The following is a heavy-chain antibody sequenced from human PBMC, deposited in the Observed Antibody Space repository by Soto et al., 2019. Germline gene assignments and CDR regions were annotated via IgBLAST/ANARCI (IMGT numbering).Heavy chain of an antibody. CDR3: ARDSVTIFGVVINGISDYYGMDV. D-gene: IGHD3-3*01. Sequence: GGSLRLSCAASGFTFSSYSMNWVRQAPGKGLEWVSSISSSSSYIYYADSVKGRFTISRDNAKNSLYLQMNSLRAEDMAVYYCARDSVTIFGVVINGISDYYGMDVWGQGTTVTVSS. V-gene: IGHV3-21*01. CDR2: ISSSSSYI. CDR1: GFTFSSYS. J-gene: IGHJ6*02.